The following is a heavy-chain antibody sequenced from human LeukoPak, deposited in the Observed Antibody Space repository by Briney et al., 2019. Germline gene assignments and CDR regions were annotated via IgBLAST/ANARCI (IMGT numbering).Heavy chain of an antibody. CDR3: AKGKDDSSGWYFFY. CDR1: GFTFSSYV. D-gene: IGHD6-19*01. Sequence: GGSLRLSCAASGFTFSSYVMHWVRQAPGKGLEWVAIISYDGSNEYYADSVKGRFTISRDNSKNTLYLQMNSLRAEDTAVYYCAKGKDDSSGWYFFYWGQGTLVTVSS. V-gene: IGHV3-30*04. J-gene: IGHJ4*02. CDR2: ISYDGSNE.